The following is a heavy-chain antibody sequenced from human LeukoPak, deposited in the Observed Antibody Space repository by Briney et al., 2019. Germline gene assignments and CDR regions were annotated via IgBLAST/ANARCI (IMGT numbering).Heavy chain of an antibody. Sequence: PGGSLRLSCAASGFTFSSYGMHWVRQAPGKGLEWVAVISYHGTNKYYADSVKGRLTISRDNSKNTLYLQMNSPGAEDTAVYYCGKYSDYGDYLDWFDPWGQGTLVTVSS. V-gene: IGHV3-30*18. J-gene: IGHJ5*02. CDR3: GKYSDYGDYLDWFDP. D-gene: IGHD4-17*01. CDR1: GFTFSSYG. CDR2: ISYHGTNK.